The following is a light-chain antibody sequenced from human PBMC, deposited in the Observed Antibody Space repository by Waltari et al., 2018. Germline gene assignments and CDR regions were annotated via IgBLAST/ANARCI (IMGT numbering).Light chain of an antibody. Sequence: QSVLTQSHSVSATPGQRVTIPCSGSSSNLGVNSVKWYQHVPGAAPRLLIYSNNRRPSGVPDRFSGSKSGTSASLAISGLQSEDEAHYYCATWDSDVNAWLFGGGTKVTVL. V-gene: IGLV1-44*01. CDR3: ATWDSDVNAWL. J-gene: IGLJ2*01. CDR2: SNN. CDR1: SSNLGVNS.